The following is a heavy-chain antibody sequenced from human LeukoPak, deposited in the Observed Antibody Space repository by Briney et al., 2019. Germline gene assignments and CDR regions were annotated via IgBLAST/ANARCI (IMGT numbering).Heavy chain of an antibody. CDR3: ARGYDILTGYPYYFDY. V-gene: IGHV3-53*01. Sequence: TGGSLRLSCAASEFTVSSNYMSWVRQAPGKGLEWVSVIYSGGSTYYADSVKGRFTISRDNSKNTLYLQMNSLRAEDTAVYYCARGYDILTGYPYYFDYWGQGTLVTVSS. CDR1: EFTVSSNY. J-gene: IGHJ4*02. D-gene: IGHD3-9*01. CDR2: IYSGGST.